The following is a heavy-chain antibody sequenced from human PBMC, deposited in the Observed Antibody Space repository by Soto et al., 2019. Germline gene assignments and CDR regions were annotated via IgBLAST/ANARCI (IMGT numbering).Heavy chain of an antibody. D-gene: IGHD2-2*01. CDR3: AREDIVLVPAARGWFDP. CDR2: IYYSGST. J-gene: IGHJ5*02. Sequence: PSETLSLTCTVSGGSISSGDYYWSWIRQPPRKGLEWIGYIYYSGSTYYNPSLKSRVTISVDTSKNQFSLKLSSVTAADTAVYYCAREDIVLVPAARGWFDPWGQGTLVTVSS. V-gene: IGHV4-30-4*01. CDR1: GGSISSGDYY.